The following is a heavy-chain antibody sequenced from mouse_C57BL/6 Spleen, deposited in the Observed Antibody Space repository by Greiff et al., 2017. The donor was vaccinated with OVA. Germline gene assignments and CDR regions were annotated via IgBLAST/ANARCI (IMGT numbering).Heavy chain of an antibody. CDR2: IRSKSSNYAT. CDR1: GFTFNTYA. V-gene: IGHV10-3*01. CDR3: VRDRDYCGSSYGYFDV. J-gene: IGHJ1*03. Sequence: EVHLVESGGGLVQPKGSLKLSCAASGFTFNTYAMHWVRQAPGKGLEWVARIRSKSSNYATYYADSVKDRFTISRDDSQSMLYLQMNNLKTEDTAMYYCVRDRDYCGSSYGYFDVWGTGTTVTVSS. D-gene: IGHD1-1*01.